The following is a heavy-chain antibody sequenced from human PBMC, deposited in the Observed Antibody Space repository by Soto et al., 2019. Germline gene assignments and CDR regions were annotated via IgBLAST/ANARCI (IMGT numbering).Heavy chain of an antibody. V-gene: IGHV3-74*01. CDR3: ARAAGVYYDSSGTVY. Sequence: GSLRLSCAASGFTFSSYWMHWVRQAPGKGLVWVSRINSDGSSTSYADSVKGRFTISRDNAKNTLYLQMNSLRAEDTAVYYCARAAGVYYDSSGTVYWGQGTLVTVSS. CDR1: GFTFSSYW. D-gene: IGHD3-22*01. J-gene: IGHJ4*02. CDR2: INSDGSST.